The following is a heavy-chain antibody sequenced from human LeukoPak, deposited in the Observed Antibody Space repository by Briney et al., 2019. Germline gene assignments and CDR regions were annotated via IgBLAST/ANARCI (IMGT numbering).Heavy chain of an antibody. CDR1: GFTFSSYA. CDR3: AKDRLGGPYFFHY. V-gene: IGHV3-23*01. CDR2: IGGTGVRT. D-gene: IGHD3-16*01. J-gene: IGHJ4*02. Sequence: GGSLRLSCASSGFTFSSYAMSWVRQAPGKGLEWVSTIGGTGVRTYYAYSVKGRFTISRDNSKNTLYLQINSLRAEDTAVYFCAKDRLGGPYFFHYWGQGTLVTVSS.